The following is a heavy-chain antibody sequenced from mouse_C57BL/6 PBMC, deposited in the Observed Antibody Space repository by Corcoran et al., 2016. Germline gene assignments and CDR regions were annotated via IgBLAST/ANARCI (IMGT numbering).Heavy chain of an antibody. D-gene: IGHD1-1*02. J-gene: IGHJ2*01. CDR1: GYTFTDYY. Sequence: EVQLQQSGPELVKPGASVKISCKASGYTFTDYYMNWVKQSHGKSLEWIGDINPNNGGTSYNQKFKGKATLTVDKSSSTAYMELRSLTSEDSAVYYCARTYTMDFDYWGQGTTLTVSS. CDR2: INPNNGGT. CDR3: ARTYTMDFDY. V-gene: IGHV1-26*01.